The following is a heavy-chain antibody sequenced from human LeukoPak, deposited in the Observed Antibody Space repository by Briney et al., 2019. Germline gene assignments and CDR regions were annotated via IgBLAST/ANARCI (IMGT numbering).Heavy chain of an antibody. CDR3: ARVLLGATTINYYYYYMDV. CDR2: ITSRSTYI. V-gene: IGHV3-21*01. J-gene: IGHJ6*03. Sequence: GGSLRLSCAASGFTFSSYSMNWVPQAPGKGLEWVSSITSRSTYINYADSAKGRFTISRDNAKNSLYLQMNSLRAEDTAVYYCARVLLGATTINYYYYYMDVWGKGTTVTVSS. CDR1: GFTFSSYS. D-gene: IGHD1-26*01.